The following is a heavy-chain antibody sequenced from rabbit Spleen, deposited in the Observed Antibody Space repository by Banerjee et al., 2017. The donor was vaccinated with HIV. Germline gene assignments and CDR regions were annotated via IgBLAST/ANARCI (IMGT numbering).Heavy chain of an antibody. J-gene: IGHJ4*01. CDR2: IDPVFGIT. Sequence: QEQVVESGGGLVQPGGSLKLSCKASGFDFSAYGVSWVRQAPGKGLEWIGYIDPVFGITYYANWVNGRFSISRENAQNTVFLQMTSLTAADTATYFCARDGAGGSYFDLWGPGTLVTVS. CDR1: GFDFSAYG. CDR3: ARDGAGGSYFDL. D-gene: IGHD8-1*01. V-gene: IGHV1S47*01.